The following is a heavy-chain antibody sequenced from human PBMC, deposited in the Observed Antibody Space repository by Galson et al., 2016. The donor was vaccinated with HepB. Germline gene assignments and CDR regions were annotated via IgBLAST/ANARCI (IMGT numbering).Heavy chain of an antibody. V-gene: IGHV3-7*04. CDR3: AKDLPSRIQHWLQGYFDL. J-gene: IGHJ4*02. CDR1: GFTFDSYW. D-gene: IGHD5-18*01. CDR2: IKEDGSKK. Sequence: SLRLSCAASGFTFDSYWMSWVRQAPGKGLEWVANIKEDGSKKYYVDSVKGRFTISRDNAKNSLYLQMNSLRAEDTAVYYCAKDLPSRIQHWLQGYFDLWGQGTLVTVSS.